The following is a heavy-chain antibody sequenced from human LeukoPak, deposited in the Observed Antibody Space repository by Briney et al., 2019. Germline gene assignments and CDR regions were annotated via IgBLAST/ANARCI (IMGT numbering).Heavy chain of an antibody. J-gene: IGHJ4*02. D-gene: IGHD3-10*01. CDR1: GYTFTSYG. CDR3: ARQFGSGSYYYYFDY. V-gene: IGHV1-18*01. CDR2: ISAYNGNT. Sequence: ASVKVSCKASGYTFTSYGISWVRQAPGQGLKWMGWISAYNGNTNYAQKLQGRVTMTTDTSTSTAYMELRSLRSDDTAVYYCARQFGSGSYYYYFDYWGQGTLVTVSS.